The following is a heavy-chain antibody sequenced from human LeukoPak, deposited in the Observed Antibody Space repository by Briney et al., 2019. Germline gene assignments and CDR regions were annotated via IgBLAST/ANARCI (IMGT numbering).Heavy chain of an antibody. CDR3: SRYSSSWDLDY. CDR1: GFTFGYYA. V-gene: IGHV3-49*04. D-gene: IGHD6-13*01. J-gene: IGHJ4*02. CDR2: IRSKGDGGTT. Sequence: PGGSLRLSCTASGFTFGYYAMSWVRQAPGKGLEWVGFIRSKGDGGTTEYAASVKGRFSISRDDSKSIAYLQMNSLKSEDTAAYYCSRYSSSWDLDYWGQGTLVTVSS.